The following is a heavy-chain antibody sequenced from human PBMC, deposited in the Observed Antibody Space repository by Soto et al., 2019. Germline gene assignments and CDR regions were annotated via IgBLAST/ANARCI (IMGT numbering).Heavy chain of an antibody. CDR2: IIPIVGTG. CDR1: GGTFSNYA. V-gene: IGHV1-69*01. J-gene: IGHJ6*02. CDR3: ARVVILVPTASTHYCYQMDV. D-gene: IGHD2-2*01. Sequence: QVQLVQSGAEVMKPGSSVTVSCTASGGTFSNYAISWVRQAPGQGLEWMGGIIPIVGTGSYAQKFQGRVTITADEPTTTAYMELSSLRFEDTAVYYCARVVILVPTASTHYCYQMDVWGPGTTVTVSS.